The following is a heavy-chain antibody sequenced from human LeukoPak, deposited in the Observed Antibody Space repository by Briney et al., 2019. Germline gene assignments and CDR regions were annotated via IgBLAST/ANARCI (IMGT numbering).Heavy chain of an antibody. V-gene: IGHV3-11*04. J-gene: IGHJ4*02. CDR1: GFTFSDYY. D-gene: IGHD3-16*02. CDR2: ISSSGSTI. Sequence: GGSLRLSCAASGFTFSDYYMSWIRQAPGKGLEWVSYISSSGSTIYYADSVKGRFTISRDNAKNSLYLQMNSLRVEDTAVYYCASSLFMITFGGVIVIPPDYWGQGTLVTVSS. CDR3: ASSLFMITFGGVIVIPPDY.